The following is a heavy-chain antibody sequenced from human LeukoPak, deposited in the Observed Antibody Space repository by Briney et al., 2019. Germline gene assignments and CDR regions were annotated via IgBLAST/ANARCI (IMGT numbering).Heavy chain of an antibody. CDR2: IYYSGST. J-gene: IGHJ5*02. D-gene: IGHD3-3*01. Sequence: PSQTLSLTCTVSGGSISSSSYYWGWIRQPPGKGLEWIGSIYYSGSTYYNPSLKSRVTISVDTSKNQFSLKLSSVTAADTAVYYCARPKEGLTIFGVVTRETWFDPWGQGTLVTVSS. V-gene: IGHV4-39*01. CDR1: GGSISSSSYY. CDR3: ARPKEGLTIFGVVTRETWFDP.